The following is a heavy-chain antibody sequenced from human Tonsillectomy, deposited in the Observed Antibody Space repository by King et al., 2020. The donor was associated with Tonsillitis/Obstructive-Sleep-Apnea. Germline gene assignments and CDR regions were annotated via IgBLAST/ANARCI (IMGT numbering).Heavy chain of an antibody. V-gene: IGHV3-11*06. J-gene: IGHJ5*02. Sequence: VQLVESGGGLVKPGGSLRLSCAASGFTFSDYYMSWIRQAPGKGLEWVSYISSSSSYTNYADSVKGRFTISRDNAKNSLYLQMNSLRAEDTAVYYCARDKSDFENWFDPWGQGTLVTVFS. CDR2: ISSSSSYT. CDR3: ARDKSDFENWFDP. CDR1: GFTFSDYY. D-gene: IGHD3-3*01.